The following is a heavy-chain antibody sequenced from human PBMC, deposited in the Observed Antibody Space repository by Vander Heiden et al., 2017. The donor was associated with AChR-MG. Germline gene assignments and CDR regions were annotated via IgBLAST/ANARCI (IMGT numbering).Heavy chain of an antibody. D-gene: IGHD3-3*01. CDR1: GFTFSSYA. CDR3: AKTYYDFWSGYDQYFDY. Sequence: VQLLESGGGLVQPGGSLRLPCAASGFTFSSYAMSGVGQAPGKGLERVSAISGSGGSTYDADSVKGRCTISRDNSKNTMYLQMNSLRAEDTAVYYCAKTYYDFWSGYDQYFDYWGQGTLVTVSS. J-gene: IGHJ4*02. CDR2: ISGSGGST. V-gene: IGHV3-23*01.